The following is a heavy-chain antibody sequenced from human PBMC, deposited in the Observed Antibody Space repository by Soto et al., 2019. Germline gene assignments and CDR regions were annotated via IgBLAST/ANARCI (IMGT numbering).Heavy chain of an antibody. CDR3: ARAGFDDNKFDF. V-gene: IGHV1-69*13. CDR2: FIPIFGTP. J-gene: IGHJ4*02. D-gene: IGHD3-22*01. CDR1: GGTFNTYA. Sequence: SVKVSCKASGGTFNTYAITWVRQAPGQGLEWMGRFIPIFGTPNFAQKFQGRVTFTADESTSTTYMELSSLTSDDTAVYYCARAGFDDNKFDFWGQGALVTVSS.